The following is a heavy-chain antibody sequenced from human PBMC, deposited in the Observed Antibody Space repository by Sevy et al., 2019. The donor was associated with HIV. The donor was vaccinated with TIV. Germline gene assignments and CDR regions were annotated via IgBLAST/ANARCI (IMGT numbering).Heavy chain of an antibody. V-gene: IGHV5-51*01. CDR1: GYRFTSYW. D-gene: IGHD3-22*01. Sequence: GESLKISCKASGYRFTSYWIAWVRQMPGKGLEWMGTIYPDDSDIRYSPSLQGQVTISVDKSISTAYLQWSSLKASDTAMYFCARRGYDSTGYPQYYFDNWGQGTLVTVSS. CDR2: IYPDDSDI. J-gene: IGHJ4*02. CDR3: ARRGYDSTGYPQYYFDN.